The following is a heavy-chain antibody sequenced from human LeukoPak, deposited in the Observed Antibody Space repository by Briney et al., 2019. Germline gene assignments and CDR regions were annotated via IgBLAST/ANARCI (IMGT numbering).Heavy chain of an antibody. D-gene: IGHD3-22*01. CDR1: GGSISSGGYY. Sequence: PSETLSLTCTISGGSISSGGYYWSWIRQHPGKGLEWIGYIYYSGSTYYNPSLKSRVTISVDTSKNQFSLKLSSVTAADTAVYYCVRKWLLLFSYWGQGTLVTVSS. J-gene: IGHJ4*02. V-gene: IGHV4-31*03. CDR2: IYYSGST. CDR3: VRKWLLLFSY.